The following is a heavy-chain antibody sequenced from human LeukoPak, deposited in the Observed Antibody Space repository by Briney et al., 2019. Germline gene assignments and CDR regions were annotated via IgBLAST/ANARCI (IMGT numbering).Heavy chain of an antibody. CDR2: INPNSGGT. Sequence: ASVKVSCKASGYTFTGYYMHWVRQAPGQGLEWMGWINPNSGGTNYAQKFRGRVTMTRDTSISTAYMELSRLRSDDTAAYYCARAYYDILTGYENFDYWGQGTLVTVSS. J-gene: IGHJ4*02. CDR3: ARAYYDILTGYENFDY. V-gene: IGHV1-2*02. D-gene: IGHD3-9*01. CDR1: GYTFTGYY.